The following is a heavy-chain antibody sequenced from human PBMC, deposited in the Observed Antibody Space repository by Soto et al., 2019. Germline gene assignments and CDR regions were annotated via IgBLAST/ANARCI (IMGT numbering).Heavy chain of an antibody. J-gene: IGHJ6*02. CDR1: CYTFTSYG. V-gene: IGHV1-18*01. CDR2: ISAYNGNT. D-gene: IGHD3-16*01. Sequence: DSVKVSCKASCYTFTSYGISWVRQAPGQGLEWMGWISAYNGNTNYAQKLQGRVTMTTDTSTSTAYMELRSLRSDDTAVYYCAREPMITFGRVSKYYGMDVWGQGTTVPVS. CDR3: AREPMITFGRVSKYYGMDV.